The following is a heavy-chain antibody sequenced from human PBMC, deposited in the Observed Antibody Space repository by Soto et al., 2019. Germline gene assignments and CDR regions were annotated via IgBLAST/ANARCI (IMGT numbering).Heavy chain of an antibody. CDR2: IWSAGSNT. Sequence: RRVRNAPRKAMESVAVIWSAGSNTYSPDSVKGRFTISRDNSKNTLYLQLNSLRADHSSVYSCAKVPLSRSFFAYWGQGTLVPVSP. CDR3: AKVPLSRSFFAY. J-gene: IGHJ4*02. V-gene: IGHV3-33*06.